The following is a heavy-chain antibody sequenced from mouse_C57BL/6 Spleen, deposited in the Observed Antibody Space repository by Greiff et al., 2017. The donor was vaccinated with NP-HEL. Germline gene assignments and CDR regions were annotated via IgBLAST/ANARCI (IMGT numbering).Heavy chain of an antibody. CDR3: ARRGYYDYLRGAMDY. CDR2: INPNNGGT. D-gene: IGHD2-4*01. J-gene: IGHJ4*01. Sequence: VQLQQSGPELVKPGASVKMSCKASGYTFTDYNMHWVKQSHGKSLEWIGYINPNNGGTSYNQKFKGQATLTKNKSSSTAYMELRSLTSEDSAVYYCARRGYYDYLRGAMDYWGQGTSVTVSS. CDR1: GYTFTDYN. V-gene: IGHV1-22*01.